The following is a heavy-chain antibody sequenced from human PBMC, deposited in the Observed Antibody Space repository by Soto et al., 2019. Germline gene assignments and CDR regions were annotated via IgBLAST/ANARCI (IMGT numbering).Heavy chain of an antibody. CDR3: AKDLSWGQCDY. CDR1: GFTFSSYW. J-gene: IGHJ4*02. V-gene: IGHV3-74*03. D-gene: IGHD3-16*01. CDR2: IKTDGTVT. Sequence: GGSLRLSSAASGFTFSSYWMHWVRQDAGKGLLWVSSIKTDGTVTQYADSVKGRFTVSRDNAKNTLYLQMNSLRAEDTAVYYCAKDLSWGQCDYWGQGALVTVSS.